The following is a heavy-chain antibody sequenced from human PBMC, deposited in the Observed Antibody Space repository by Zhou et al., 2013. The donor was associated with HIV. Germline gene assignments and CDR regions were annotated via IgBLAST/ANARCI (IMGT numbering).Heavy chain of an antibody. J-gene: IGHJ6*04. CDR2: INPNSGDR. CDR3: ASHLGYCSGGSCFTSGVVDV. V-gene: IGHV1-2*02. Sequence: QVQLVQSGAEVKKPGASVKVSCKASEYIFTAYYMHWVRQAPGQGLEWMGWINPNSGDRNYTQKFQARVTMTTDTSTSTAYMELSRLRSDDTAVYYCASHLGYCSGGSCFTSGVVDVWGKGTTVIVSP. D-gene: IGHD2-15*01. CDR1: EYIFTAYY.